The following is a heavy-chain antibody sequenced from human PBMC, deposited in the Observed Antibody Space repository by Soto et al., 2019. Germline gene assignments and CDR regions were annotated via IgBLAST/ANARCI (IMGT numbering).Heavy chain of an antibody. J-gene: IGHJ6*02. V-gene: IGHV4-59*01. CDR2: IYYSGST. CDR1: GGSISSYY. D-gene: IGHD6-6*01. Sequence: SETLSLTCTVSGGSISSYYWSWIRQPPGKGLEWIGYIYYSGSTNYNPSLKSRVTISVDTSKNQFSLKLSSVTAADTAVYYCARGSSSRAYYYYYGMDVWGQGTTVTVSS. CDR3: ARGSSSRAYYYYYGMDV.